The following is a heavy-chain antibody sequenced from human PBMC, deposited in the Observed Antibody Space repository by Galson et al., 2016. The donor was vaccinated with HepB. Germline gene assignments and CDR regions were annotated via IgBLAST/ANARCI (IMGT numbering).Heavy chain of an antibody. CDR2: ISPYNGNT. D-gene: IGHD5-18*01. Sequence: SVKVSCKASGYTFSSYGINWLRQAPGQGLEWMVWISPYNGNTHYAQKLQGRVTVTTDTSTSTAYMELRSLRSEDTAVYYCARRDTAMVHDYWGQGTLVTVSS. J-gene: IGHJ4*02. CDR1: GYTFSSYG. V-gene: IGHV1-18*04. CDR3: ARRDTAMVHDY.